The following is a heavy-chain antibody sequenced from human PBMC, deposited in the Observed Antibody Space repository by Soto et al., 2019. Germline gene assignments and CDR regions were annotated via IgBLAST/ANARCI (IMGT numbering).Heavy chain of an antibody. CDR3: ARDLGASPPRGVEN. CDR1: GFIFSSHS. CDR2: VWYDGSIK. V-gene: IGHV3-33*01. Sequence: QVQLVESGGGVVQPGRSLRLSCVASGFIFSSHSMHWVRQAPGKGLEWVAIVWYDGSIKNYADSVRGRFTISRDNSKKPLHLQMNTLRVDDTAVYYCARDLGASPPRGVENWGQGTLVTVSS. J-gene: IGHJ4*02. D-gene: IGHD3-3*01.